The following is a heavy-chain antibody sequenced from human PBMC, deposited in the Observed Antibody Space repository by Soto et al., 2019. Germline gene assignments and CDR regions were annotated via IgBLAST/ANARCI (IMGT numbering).Heavy chain of an antibody. J-gene: IGHJ3*02. CDR1: GGSISSNS. CDR3: ARLTTARAFDI. D-gene: IGHD3-9*01. V-gene: IGHV4-59*01. CDR2: IDYSGYT. Sequence: SETLSLTCTVSGGSISSNSWSWIRQPPGRGLEWIGFIDYSGYTNYNPFLKSRVTISIDRPNNQFSLNLSSVAAADTAVHYCARLTTARAFDIWGQGTMVTVSS.